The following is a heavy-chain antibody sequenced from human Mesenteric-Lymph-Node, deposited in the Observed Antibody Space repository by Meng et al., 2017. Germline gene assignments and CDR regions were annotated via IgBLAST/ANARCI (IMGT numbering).Heavy chain of an antibody. J-gene: IGHJ4*02. Sequence: GSLRLSCAVYGGSFSGYYWSWIRQPPGKGLEWIGEINHSGSTNYNPSLKSRVTISVDTSKNQFSLKLSSVTAADTAVYYCARGPQRWLQCFDYWGQGTLVTVSS. V-gene: IGHV4-34*01. CDR2: INHSGST. D-gene: IGHD5-24*01. CDR1: GGSFSGYY. CDR3: ARGPQRWLQCFDY.